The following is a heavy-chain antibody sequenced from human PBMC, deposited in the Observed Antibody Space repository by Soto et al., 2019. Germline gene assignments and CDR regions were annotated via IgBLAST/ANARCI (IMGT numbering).Heavy chain of an antibody. D-gene: IGHD1-26*01. CDR3: GRLLAQWELRPAGAVAY. Sequence: QVQLVQSGAEVKKPGASVKVSCKASGYTFTSYGISWVRQAPGQGLEWMGWISAYNGNTNYAQKLQGRVTMTTDTPXSXAYMELRSLRSDDTAVYYCGRLLAQWELRPAGAVAYWGQGTLVTVPS. V-gene: IGHV1-18*01. CDR1: GYTFTSYG. J-gene: IGHJ4*02. CDR2: ISAYNGNT.